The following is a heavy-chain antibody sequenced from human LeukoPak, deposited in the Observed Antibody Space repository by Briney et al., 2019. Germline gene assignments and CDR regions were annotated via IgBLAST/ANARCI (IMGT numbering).Heavy chain of an antibody. CDR1: GFTVSNNY. D-gene: IGHD2-21*01. CDR3: VRNSGELGA. CDR2: IYSGGST. Sequence: GGSLRLSCAASGFTVSNNYMRWVRRAAGKGLEWVALIYSGGSTYYADSVKGRFTISRDNSKSTLHLQMNSLRAEDTAVYYCVRNSGELGAWGQGTLVTVSS. J-gene: IGHJ5*02. V-gene: IGHV3-53*01.